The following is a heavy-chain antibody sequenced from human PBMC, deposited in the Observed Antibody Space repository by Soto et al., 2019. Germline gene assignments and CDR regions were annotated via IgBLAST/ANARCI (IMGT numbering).Heavy chain of an antibody. CDR1: GGSISSSNW. J-gene: IGHJ4*02. D-gene: IGHD1-26*01. CDR2: IYHSGST. Sequence: SETLSLTCAVSGGSISSSNWWSWVRQPPGKGLEWIGAIYHSGSTNYNPSLKSRVTISVDTSKNQFSLKLSSVTAADTAVYYCASGWDTTFDYWGQGTLVTVSS. CDR3: ASGWDTTFDY. V-gene: IGHV4-4*02.